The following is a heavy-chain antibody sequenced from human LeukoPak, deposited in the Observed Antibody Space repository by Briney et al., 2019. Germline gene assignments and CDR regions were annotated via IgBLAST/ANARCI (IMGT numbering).Heavy chain of an antibody. CDR1: GFTFSSYW. V-gene: IGHV3-7*01. CDR2: IKQDESER. D-gene: IGHD1-1*01. CDR3: ARDKIEGPTKLDY. J-gene: IGHJ4*02. Sequence: GGSLRLSCAASGFTFSSYWMSWVRQAPGKGLEWVANIKQDESERYYVDSLKGRFTISRDNAKNSLYLQMNSLRAEDTAVYYCARDKIEGPTKLDYWGQGILVTVSS.